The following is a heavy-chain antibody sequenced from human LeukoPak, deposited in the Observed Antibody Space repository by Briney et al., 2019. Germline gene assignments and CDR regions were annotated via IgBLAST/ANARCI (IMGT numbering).Heavy chain of an antibody. CDR2: IYSGGST. V-gene: IGHV3-53*01. J-gene: IGHJ4*02. CDR1: GFTVSSNY. Sequence: PGGSLRLSCAASGFTVSSNYMSWVRQAPGKGLEWVSVIYSGGSTYYADSVKGRFTISRDNSKNTLYLQMNSLRAEDTAVYYCATNPGTAADDYFDYWGQGTLVTVSS. CDR3: ATNPGTAADDYFDY.